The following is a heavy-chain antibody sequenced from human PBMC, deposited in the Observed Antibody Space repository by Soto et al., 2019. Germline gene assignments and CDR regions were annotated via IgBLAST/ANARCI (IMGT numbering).Heavy chain of an antibody. CDR3: TAGVPFDY. CDR2: IKTTTDGGTT. J-gene: IGHJ4*02. Sequence: EVQLVESGGGFVKPGGSLRLSCVASGFTFTTAWMSWVRQAPGKGLEWVGRIKTTTDGGTTDYAAPVKGRFTISRDDSENTVYPQMDSLKTEDTGVYYCTAGVPFDYWGQGTLLTVSS. CDR1: GFTFTTAW. V-gene: IGHV3-15*01. D-gene: IGHD3-10*01.